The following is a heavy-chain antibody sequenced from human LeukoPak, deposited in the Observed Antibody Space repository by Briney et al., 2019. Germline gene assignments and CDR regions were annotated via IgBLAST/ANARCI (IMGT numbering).Heavy chain of an antibody. Sequence: GRSLRLSCSASGFIFGDYAMSWVRQAPGKGLEWVGFIRNQAYGGTTESAASVKGRFIISRDDSKSIAYLQMNSLKAEDTAMYYCARGGDFFYHMDVWGRGTTVTVSS. J-gene: IGHJ6*03. CDR3: ARGGDFFYHMDV. V-gene: IGHV3-49*04. CDR2: IRNQAYGGTT. D-gene: IGHD3-16*01. CDR1: GFIFGDYA.